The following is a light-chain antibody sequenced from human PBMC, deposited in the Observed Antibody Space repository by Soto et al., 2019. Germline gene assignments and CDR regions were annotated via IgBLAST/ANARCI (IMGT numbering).Light chain of an antibody. CDR1: QSVSST. J-gene: IGKJ4*01. V-gene: IGKV3-15*01. CDR3: QKYKSRPLT. CDR2: GAS. Sequence: ETGIPQSPANRPVSPGDRVTLCWRASQSVSSTLAWYQQKPGQAPRLLIYGASTMATGIPARFSGSGSGTEFTLTISILQSEDVAAYYCQKYKSRPLTFGSGTKVDIK.